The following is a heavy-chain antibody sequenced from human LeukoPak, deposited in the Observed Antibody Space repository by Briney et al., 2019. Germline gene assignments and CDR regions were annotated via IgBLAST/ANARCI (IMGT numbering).Heavy chain of an antibody. V-gene: IGHV3-30*04. Sequence: GGSLRLSCAASGFTFSSYAMHWVRQAPGKGLEWVAVISYDGSSKYYADSVKGRFTISRDNSKNTLYLQMNSLRAEDTAVYYCARVQVGATPFGAFDIWGQGTMVTVSS. CDR2: ISYDGSSK. CDR1: GFTFSSYA. CDR3: ARVQVGATPFGAFDI. D-gene: IGHD1-26*01. J-gene: IGHJ3*02.